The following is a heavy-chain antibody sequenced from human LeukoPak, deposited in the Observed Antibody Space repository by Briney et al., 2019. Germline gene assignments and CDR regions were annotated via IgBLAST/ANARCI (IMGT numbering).Heavy chain of an antibody. CDR1: GYAFTSYG. V-gene: IGHV1-18*01. CDR3: ARVDGSGWYIGIDY. J-gene: IGHJ4*02. D-gene: IGHD6-19*01. CDR2: ISVYNGNT. Sequence: ASVKVSCKASGYAFTSYGISWVRQAPGQGLEWMGWISVYNGNTKYLQKFQGRVTMTTDTSTSTAYMELRSLRSDDTAVYYCARVDGSGWYIGIDYWGQGTLVTVSS.